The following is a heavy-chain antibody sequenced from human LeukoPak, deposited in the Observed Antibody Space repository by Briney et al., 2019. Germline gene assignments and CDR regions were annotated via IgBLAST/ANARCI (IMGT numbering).Heavy chain of an antibody. V-gene: IGHV3-30*02. J-gene: IGHJ4*02. CDR3: AKVFSSTYYYDSSGLRKGVDY. D-gene: IGHD3-22*01. CDR1: EFTFSSYD. Sequence: GGSLRLSCAASEFTFSSYDIHWVRQAPGKGLEWVAFIRYDGSNKYYADSVKGRFTISRDNSKNTLYLQMNSLRAEDTAVYYCAKVFSSTYYYDSSGLRKGVDYWGQGTLVTVSS. CDR2: IRYDGSNK.